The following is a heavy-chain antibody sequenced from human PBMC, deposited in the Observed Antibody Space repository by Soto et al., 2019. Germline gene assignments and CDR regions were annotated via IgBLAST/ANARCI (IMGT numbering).Heavy chain of an antibody. CDR1: GFTSSSYS. D-gene: IGHD2-2*01. Sequence: EVQLVESGGCLVKPGGSLRLSGATSGFTSSSYSMNWVLQAPGTGLEWVSSIRSGDAYIYYAYSVKGRFTISRDNAKNSRYLQMNSLRAVDTAVYYCASVKHCRTSNCALVYSHGMDVWGQGTTVTVSS. V-gene: IGHV3-21*01. CDR2: IRSGDAYI. J-gene: IGHJ6*02. CDR3: ASVKHCRTSNCALVYSHGMDV.